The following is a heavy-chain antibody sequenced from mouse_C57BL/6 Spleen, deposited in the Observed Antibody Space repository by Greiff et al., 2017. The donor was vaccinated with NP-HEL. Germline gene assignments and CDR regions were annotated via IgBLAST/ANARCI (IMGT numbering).Heavy chain of an antibody. CDR3: TRHHYGSSLAWFAY. J-gene: IGHJ3*01. CDR1: GYTFTDYE. D-gene: IGHD1-1*01. Sequence: VQLQQSGAELVRPGASVTLSCKASGYTFTDYEMHWVKQTPVHGLEWIGAIDPETGGTAYNQKFKGKAILTADKSSSTAYMDLRSLTSEDSAVYYCTRHHYGSSLAWFAYWGQGTLVTVSA. CDR2: IDPETGGT. V-gene: IGHV1-15*01.